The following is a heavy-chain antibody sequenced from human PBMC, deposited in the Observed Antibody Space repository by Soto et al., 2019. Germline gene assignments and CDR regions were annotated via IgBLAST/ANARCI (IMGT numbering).Heavy chain of an antibody. CDR1: GGPFSNYY. D-gene: IGHD3-10*01. CDR2: KAYSGYF. Sequence: QVQLQESGPGLVKPSETLSLTCTISGGPFSNYYCSWFRQTPGQGLEWIGSKAYSGYFSYNPSLRSRVTISLDTPKNQFCMCLSSVTAADTALYYCARQGFGPLHGLVDDWGQGTTVIVS. CDR3: ARQGFGPLHGLVDD. V-gene: IGHV4-59*08. J-gene: IGHJ6*02.